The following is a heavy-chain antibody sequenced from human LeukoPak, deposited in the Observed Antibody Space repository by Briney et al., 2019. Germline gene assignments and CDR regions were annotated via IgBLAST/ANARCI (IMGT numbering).Heavy chain of an antibody. J-gene: IGHJ4*02. D-gene: IGHD5-18*01. CDR2: INPNGGGT. V-gene: IGHV1-2*02. CDR1: GYTFIAHY. Sequence: GASVKVSCKASGYTFIAHYIQWVRQAPGQGLEWLGWINPNGGGTKYAQKFQGRVTMTRDTSMRTVYMELSRLRPDDTAVYYCARDMEFRGHTYGSLDYWGQGSLVTVSS. CDR3: ARDMEFRGHTYGSLDY.